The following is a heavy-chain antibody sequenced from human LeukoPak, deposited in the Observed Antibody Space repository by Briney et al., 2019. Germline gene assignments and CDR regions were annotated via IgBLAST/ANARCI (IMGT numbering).Heavy chain of an antibody. CDR1: GGSFSGYY. V-gene: IGHV4-34*01. D-gene: IGHD5-24*01. Sequence: PSETLSLTCAVYGGSFSGYYWSWICQPPGKGLEWIGEINHSGSTNYNPSLKSRVTISVDTSKTQFSLKLSSVTAADTAVYYCARSRLHPIIFDYWGQGTLVTVSS. CDR2: INHSGST. J-gene: IGHJ4*02. CDR3: ARSRLHPIIFDY.